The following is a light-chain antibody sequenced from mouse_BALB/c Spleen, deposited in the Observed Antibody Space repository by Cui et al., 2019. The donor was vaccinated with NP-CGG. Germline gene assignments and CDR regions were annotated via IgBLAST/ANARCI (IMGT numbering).Light chain of an antibody. CDR3: ALWYSNHWV. J-gene: IGLJ1*01. V-gene: IGLV1*01. CDR1: TGAVTTSNY. Sequence: VVTQDSAHTTSPGETVTFTCRSSTGAVTTSNYANWVQEKPDHLFTGLIGGTNNRAPGVPARFSGSLIGDKAALTITGAQTEDEAIYFCALWYSNHWVFGGGTKLTVL. CDR2: GTN.